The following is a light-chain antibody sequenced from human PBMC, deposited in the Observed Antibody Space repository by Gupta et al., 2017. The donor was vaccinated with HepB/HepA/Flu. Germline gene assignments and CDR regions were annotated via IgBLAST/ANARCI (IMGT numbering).Light chain of an antibody. V-gene: IGLV3-21*04. J-gene: IGLJ3*02. CDR1: NIGGKS. CDR3: QVWDSSSDHPV. CDR2: YDS. Sequence: SYVLTQPPSVSVAPGETPRITCGGNNIGGKSVHWYQQKPGQAPVLVISYDSDRPSGIPERFSGSNSGNTATLTISRVEAGDEADYYCQVWDSSSDHPVFGGGITLTVL.